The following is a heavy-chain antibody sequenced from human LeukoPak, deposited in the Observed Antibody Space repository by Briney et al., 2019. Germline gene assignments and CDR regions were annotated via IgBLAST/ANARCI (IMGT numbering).Heavy chain of an antibody. Sequence: SVKVSCKASGGTLSSYAISWVRQAPGQGLEWMGGIIPIFGTANYAQKFQGRVTITADESASTAYMELSSLRSEDTAVYYCAREGLNYYDSSGYPPNLDYWGQGTLVTVSS. J-gene: IGHJ4*02. V-gene: IGHV1-69*13. CDR1: GGTLSSYA. D-gene: IGHD3-22*01. CDR3: AREGLNYYDSSGYPPNLDY. CDR2: IIPIFGTA.